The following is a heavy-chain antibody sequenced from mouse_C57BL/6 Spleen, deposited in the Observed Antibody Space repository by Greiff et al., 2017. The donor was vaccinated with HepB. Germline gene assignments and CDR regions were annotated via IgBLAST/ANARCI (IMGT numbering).Heavy chain of an antibody. CDR3: TTGGMSMMVTNYALDY. D-gene: IGHD2-3*01. V-gene: IGHV14-4*01. J-gene: IGHJ4*01. CDR1: GFNIKDDY. CDR2: IDPENGDT. Sequence: EVKLQESGAELVRPGASVKLSCTASGFNIKDDYMHWVKQRPEQGLEWIGWIDPENGDTEYASKFQGKATITADTSSNTAYLQLSSLTSEDTAVYYCTTGGMSMMVTNYALDYWGQGTSVTVSS.